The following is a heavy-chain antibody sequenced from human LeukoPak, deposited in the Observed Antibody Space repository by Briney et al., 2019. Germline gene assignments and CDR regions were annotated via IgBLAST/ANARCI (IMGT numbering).Heavy chain of an antibody. Sequence: GGSLRLSCAASGFTFSSYSMNWVRQAPGKGLEWVSYISSSSSTIYYADSVKGRFTISRDNAKNSLCLQMNSLRAEDTAVYYCAVSTVPYYFDYWGQGTLVTVSS. V-gene: IGHV3-48*01. J-gene: IGHJ4*02. CDR2: ISSSSSTI. CDR3: AVSTVPYYFDY. CDR1: GFTFSSYS. D-gene: IGHD4-17*01.